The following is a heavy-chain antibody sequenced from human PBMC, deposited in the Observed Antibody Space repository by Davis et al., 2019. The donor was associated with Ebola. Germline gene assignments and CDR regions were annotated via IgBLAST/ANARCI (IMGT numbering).Heavy chain of an antibody. CDR1: GFTFSIYG. CDR3: ARFYGSGSYYPYYFDY. V-gene: IGHV3-21*01. D-gene: IGHD3-10*01. Sequence: GESLKISCAASGFTFSIYGMNWVRQAPGKGLEWVSSISSSSSYIYQADSVKGRFTISRDNAKNSLYLQMNSLRAEDTAVYYCARFYGSGSYYPYYFDYWGQGTLVTVSS. J-gene: IGHJ4*02. CDR2: ISSSSSYI.